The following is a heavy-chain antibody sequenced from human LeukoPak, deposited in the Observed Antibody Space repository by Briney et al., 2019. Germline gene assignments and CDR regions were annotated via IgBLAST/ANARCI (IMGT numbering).Heavy chain of an antibody. CDR3: ARGRGAIAPAACFDY. J-gene: IGHJ4*02. CDR2: ISGSGGST. Sequence: GGSLRLSCAASGFTFSSYAMSWVRQAPGKGLEWVSTISGSGGSTYYADSVKGRFTISRDNAKNSLSLQVNSLRAEDTAVYYCARGRGAIAPAACFDYWGQGTLVTVSS. D-gene: IGHD6-25*01. V-gene: IGHV3-23*01. CDR1: GFTFSSYA.